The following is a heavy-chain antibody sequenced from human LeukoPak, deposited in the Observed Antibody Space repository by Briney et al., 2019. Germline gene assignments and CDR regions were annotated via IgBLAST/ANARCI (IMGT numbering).Heavy chain of an antibody. V-gene: IGHV3-48*01. CDR1: GFTFSSYS. D-gene: IGHD1-26*01. Sequence: PGGSLRLSCAASGFTFSSYSMNWVRQAPGKGLEWVSYISSSSSTIYYADSVKGRFTISRDNAKNSLYLQMNSLRAEDTAVYYCATDEAIVGAIFDYWGQGTLVTVSS. CDR3: ATDEAIVGAIFDY. J-gene: IGHJ4*02. CDR2: ISSSSSTI.